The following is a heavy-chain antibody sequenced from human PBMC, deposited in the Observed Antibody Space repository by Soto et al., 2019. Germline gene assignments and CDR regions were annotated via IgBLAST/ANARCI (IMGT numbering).Heavy chain of an antibody. J-gene: IGHJ5*02. CDR2: IYYSGNT. D-gene: IGHD3-10*01. CDR3: ARDYMVRGVMRWFDP. Sequence: SETLSLTCTVSAGSISNSYWSWIRQPPGKGLEWIGYIYYSGNTTYNPSINSRVTISVDKYKNQFSLKMSSVTAADTAVFYCARDYMVRGVMRWFDPWGQGTLVTVSS. V-gene: IGHV4-59*12. CDR1: AGSISNSY.